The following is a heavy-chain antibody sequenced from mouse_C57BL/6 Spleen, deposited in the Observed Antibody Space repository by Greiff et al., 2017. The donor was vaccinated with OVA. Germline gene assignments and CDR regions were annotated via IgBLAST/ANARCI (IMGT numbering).Heavy chain of an antibody. CDR1: GFSFNTYA. V-gene: IGHV10-1*01. CDR3: VRFPSGPRAMDY. Sequence: EVHLVESGGGLVQPKGSLKLSCAASGFSFNTYAMNWVRQAPGKGLEWVARIRSKSNNYATYYADSVKDRFTISRDDSESMLYLQMNNLKTEDTAMYYCVRFPSGPRAMDYWGQGTSVTVSS. CDR2: IRSKSNNYAT. J-gene: IGHJ4*01. D-gene: IGHD2-10*02.